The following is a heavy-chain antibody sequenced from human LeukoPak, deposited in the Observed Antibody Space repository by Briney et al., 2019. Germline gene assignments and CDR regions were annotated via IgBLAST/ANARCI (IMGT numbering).Heavy chain of an antibody. J-gene: IGHJ4*02. V-gene: IGHV3-9*01. CDR2: ISWNSGTI. CDR1: GFTFDDYA. D-gene: IGHD3-16*02. Sequence: GGSLRLSCAASGFTFDDYAMHWVRQAPGKGLEWVSGISWNSGTIAYADSVKGRFTISRDNAKNSLYLQMNSLRAEDTALYYCARADYDYVWGSYRQYYFDYWGQGTLVTVSS. CDR3: ARADYDYVWGSYRQYYFDY.